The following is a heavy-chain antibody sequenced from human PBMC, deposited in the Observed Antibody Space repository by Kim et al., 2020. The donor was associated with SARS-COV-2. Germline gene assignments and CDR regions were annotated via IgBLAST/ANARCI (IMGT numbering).Heavy chain of an antibody. CDR3: ARLSRDYGSESPLHFDY. V-gene: IGHV5-10-1*01. J-gene: IGHJ4*02. CDR2: IDPSDSYT. CDR1: GYSFTSYW. Sequence: GESLKISCKGSGYSFTSYWISWVRQMPGKGLEWMGRIDPSDSYTNYSPSFQGHVTISADKSISTTYLQWSSLKASDTAMYYCARLSRDYGSESPLHFDYWGQGTLVIVSS. D-gene: IGHD3-10*01.